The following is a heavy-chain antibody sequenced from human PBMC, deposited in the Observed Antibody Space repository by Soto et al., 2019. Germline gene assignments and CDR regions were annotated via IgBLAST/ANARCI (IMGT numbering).Heavy chain of an antibody. CDR1: GFTFSDYY. CDR3: ARERVTMVRGVINHYYYYYGMDV. V-gene: IGHV3-11*01. Sequence: GGSLRLSCAASGFTFSDYYMSWIRQAPGKGLEWVSYISSSGSTIYYADSVKGRFTISRDNAKNSLYLQMNSLRAEDTAVYYCARERVTMVRGVINHYYYYYGMDVWGQGTTVTVS. D-gene: IGHD3-10*01. CDR2: ISSSGSTI. J-gene: IGHJ6*02.